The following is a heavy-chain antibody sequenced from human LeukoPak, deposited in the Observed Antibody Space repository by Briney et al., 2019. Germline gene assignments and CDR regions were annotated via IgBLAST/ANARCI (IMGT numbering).Heavy chain of an antibody. Sequence: SETLSLTCTVSGGSISSYYWSWIRQPPGKGLEWIGYTYYSGSTNYNPSLKSRVTISVDTSKNQFSLKLSSVTAADTAVYYCARVVYSYGYYYYMDVWGKGTTVTVSS. CDR1: GGSISSYY. V-gene: IGHV4-59*01. CDR2: TYYSGST. D-gene: IGHD5-18*01. J-gene: IGHJ6*03. CDR3: ARVVYSYGYYYYMDV.